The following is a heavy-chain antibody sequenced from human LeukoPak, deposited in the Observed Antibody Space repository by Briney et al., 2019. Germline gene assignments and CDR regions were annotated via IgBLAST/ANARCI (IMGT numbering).Heavy chain of an antibody. CDR3: AKDHLPGIVVADRDY. D-gene: IGHD6-19*01. J-gene: IGHJ4*02. CDR2: ISGSGGST. V-gene: IGHV3-23*01. CDR1: GFTFSSYS. Sequence: GGSLRLSCAASGFTFSSYSMNWVRQAPGKGLQWVSAISGSGGSTYCADSVKGRFTISRDNSKNTLYLQINGLRAEDTAVYYCAKDHLPGIVVADRDYWGQGTLVTVSS.